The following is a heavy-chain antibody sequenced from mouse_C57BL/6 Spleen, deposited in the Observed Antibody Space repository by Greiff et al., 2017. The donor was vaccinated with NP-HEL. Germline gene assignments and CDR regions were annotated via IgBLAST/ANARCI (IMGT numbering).Heavy chain of an antibody. CDR1: GYTFTSYW. J-gene: IGHJ4*01. CDR3: ARDGYYAMDY. Sequence: QVQLQQPGAELVKPGASVKMSCKASGYTFTSYWITWVKQRPGQGLEWIGDIYPGSGSTHYNEKFKSKATLPVDTSSSTAYMQLSSLTSEDSAVYYCARDGYYAMDYWGQGTSVTVSS. D-gene: IGHD1-2*01. CDR2: IYPGSGST. V-gene: IGHV1-55*01.